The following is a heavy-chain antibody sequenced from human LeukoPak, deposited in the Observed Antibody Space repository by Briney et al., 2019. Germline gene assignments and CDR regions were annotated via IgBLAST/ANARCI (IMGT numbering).Heavy chain of an antibody. D-gene: IGHD6-13*01. Sequence: GGSLRLSCAASGFTFSSYWMHWVRQAPGKGLGWVSRINSDGSSTSYADSVKGRFTISRDNANNTLYLQMNSLRAEDTAVYYCARVGIAAAGTARPNTYFQHWGQGTLVTVSS. V-gene: IGHV3-74*01. J-gene: IGHJ1*01. CDR3: ARVGIAAAGTARPNTYFQH. CDR1: GFTFSSYW. CDR2: INSDGSST.